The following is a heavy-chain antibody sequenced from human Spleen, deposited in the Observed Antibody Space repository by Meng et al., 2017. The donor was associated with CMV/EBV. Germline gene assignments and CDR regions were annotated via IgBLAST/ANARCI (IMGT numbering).Heavy chain of an antibody. V-gene: IGHV5-51*01. J-gene: IGHJ4*02. CDR1: GYSFTSYW. Sequence: GESLKISCKGSGYSFTSYWIGWVRQMPGKGLEWMGIIYPGDSDTRYSPSFQGQVTISADKSISTAYLQWSSLKASDTAMYYCARLGSCSGGSCYSGGEYWGQGTLVTVSS. CDR2: IYPGDSDT. D-gene: IGHD2-15*01. CDR3: ARLGSCSGGSCYSGGEY.